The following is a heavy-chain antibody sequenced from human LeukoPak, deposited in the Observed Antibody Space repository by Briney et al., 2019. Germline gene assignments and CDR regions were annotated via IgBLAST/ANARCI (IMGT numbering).Heavy chain of an antibody. Sequence: PGRSLRLSCAASGFTFSNNAMHWVRQAPGKGPECVAVISNDGSDKYYADSVKGRFIISRDNSENTLYLQMNSLRAEDTAVYYCARGTYYYDTSGYYSGGLGYWGQGTLVTVSS. CDR1: GFTFSNNA. D-gene: IGHD3-22*01. CDR2: ISNDGSDK. CDR3: ARGTYYYDTSGYYSGGLGY. V-gene: IGHV3-30*04. J-gene: IGHJ4*02.